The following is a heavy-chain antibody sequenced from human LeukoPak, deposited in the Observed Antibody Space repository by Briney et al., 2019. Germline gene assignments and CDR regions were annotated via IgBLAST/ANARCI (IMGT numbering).Heavy chain of an antibody. V-gene: IGHV4-39*01. D-gene: IGHD2-2*01. J-gene: IGHJ4*02. CDR3: ARHEKDIVVVPAAREGYFDY. CDR1: GGSISSSSYY. CDR2: IYHSGST. Sequence: SETLSLTCTVSGGSISSSSYYWGWIRQPPGKGLERIGSIYHSGSTYYNPSLKSRVTISVDTSKNQFSLKLSSVTAADTAVYYCARHEKDIVVVPAAREGYFDYWGQGTLVTVSS.